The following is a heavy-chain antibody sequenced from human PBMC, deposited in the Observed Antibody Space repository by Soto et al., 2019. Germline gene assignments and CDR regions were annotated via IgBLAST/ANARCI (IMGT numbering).Heavy chain of an antibody. CDR2: ISSDGNKK. D-gene: IGHD3-22*01. CDR3: AKVWRVYDGSGDFSDYVAY. CDR1: GFTFSADG. V-gene: IGHV3-30*18. Sequence: VHLVQSGGGVVQPGRSLRLSCVASGFTFSADGMHWVRQAPGKGLEWVSAISSDGNKKDYGDSVKGRITISRDNSKNTLYLRMTSLRAEDTAPSYCAKVWRVYDGSGDFSDYVAYWGQGTLVTVSS. J-gene: IGHJ4*02.